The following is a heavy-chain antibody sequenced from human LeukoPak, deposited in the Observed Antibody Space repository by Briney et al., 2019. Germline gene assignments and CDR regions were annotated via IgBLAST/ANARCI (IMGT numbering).Heavy chain of an antibody. J-gene: IGHJ5*02. Sequence: SETLSLTSAVYGGSFSGYYWSWIRQPPGKGLEWIGEINHSGSTNYNPSLKSRVTISVDTSKNQFSLKLSSVTAADTAVYYCARQGGNSSWFDGWGREPWSPSPQ. CDR1: GGSFSGYY. V-gene: IGHV4-34*01. CDR2: INHSGST. CDR3: ARQGGNSSWFDG. D-gene: IGHD4-23*01.